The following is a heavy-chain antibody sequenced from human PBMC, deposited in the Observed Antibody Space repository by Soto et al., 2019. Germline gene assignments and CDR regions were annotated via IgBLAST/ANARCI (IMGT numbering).Heavy chain of an antibody. CDR3: VRRWSVYYFDF. CDR1: GGSITSHNFY. CDR2: IYHTGTA. V-gene: IGHV4-39*01. D-gene: IGHD3-3*01. J-gene: IGHJ4*02. Sequence: QLQLQESGPGLVKPSETLSLTCTVSGGSITSHNFYWGWIRQPPGRGLEWIASIYHTGTAYYSPSLRGRVTISVDPSKSQFSLKLDSVTAADTAVYYCVRRWSVYYFDFWGQGTLVTVSS.